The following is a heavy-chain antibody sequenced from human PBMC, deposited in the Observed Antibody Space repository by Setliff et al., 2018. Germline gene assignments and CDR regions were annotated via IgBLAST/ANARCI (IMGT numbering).Heavy chain of an antibody. CDR3: AYSSDYDFWSGYPPALDY. V-gene: IGHV4-34*01. J-gene: IGHJ4*02. Sequence: SETLSPPALSMVGPSVVTTGAGSASPQGRGLEWIGEINHSGSTNYNPSLKSRVTISVDTSKNQFSLKLSSVTAADTAVYYCAYSSDYDFWSGYPPALDYWGQGTLVTVSS. CDR2: INHSGST. D-gene: IGHD3-3*01. CDR1: VGPSVVTT.